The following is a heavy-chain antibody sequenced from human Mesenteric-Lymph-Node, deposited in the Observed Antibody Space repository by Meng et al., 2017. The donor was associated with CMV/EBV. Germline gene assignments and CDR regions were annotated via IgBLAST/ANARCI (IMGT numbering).Heavy chain of an antibody. J-gene: IGHJ3*02. CDR3: ARDSRIVGAMRGTFDI. V-gene: IGHV1-2*02. D-gene: IGHD1-26*01. Sequence: ASVKVSCKASGYTFTGFYIHWVRQAPGQGLEWMGWTNPNSGVTNYAQKFQGRVTMTRDTSISTAYMELSRLTSDETAVYYCARDSRIVGAMRGTFDIWGQGTMVT. CDR1: GYTFTGFY. CDR2: TNPNSGVT.